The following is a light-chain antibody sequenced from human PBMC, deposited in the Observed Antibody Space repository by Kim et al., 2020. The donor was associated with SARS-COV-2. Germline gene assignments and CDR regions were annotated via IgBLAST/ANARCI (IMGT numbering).Light chain of an antibody. V-gene: IGLV2-14*04. CDR3: SSFSSGTISYV. J-gene: IGLJ1*01. CDR1: SSDVGGYDY. CDR2: DVT. Sequence: QSITISCTGTSSDVGGYDYVSWYQQPPGKPPKLVIYDVTKRPSGVSSRFSGSKSGNTASLTISGLQAEDEADYYCSSFSSGTISYVFGTGTKVTVL.